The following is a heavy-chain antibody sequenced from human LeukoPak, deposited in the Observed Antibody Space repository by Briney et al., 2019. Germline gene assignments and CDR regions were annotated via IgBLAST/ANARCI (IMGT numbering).Heavy chain of an antibody. J-gene: IGHJ4*02. Sequence: ASVKVSSKPSGYTFTNSGISWVRPAPGQGLGWMGWISADNGNTNYAQKFQDRVTMITDTSTSTAYVELRSLRSDDTAVYFCARDLAHNYGDPHYCDYWGQGTLVTVSS. CDR2: ISADNGNT. CDR1: GYTFTNSG. D-gene: IGHD4-17*01. CDR3: ARDLAHNYGDPHYCDY. V-gene: IGHV1-18*01.